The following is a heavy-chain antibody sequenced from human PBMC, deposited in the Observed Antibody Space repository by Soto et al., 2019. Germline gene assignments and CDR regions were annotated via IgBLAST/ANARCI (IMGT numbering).Heavy chain of an antibody. D-gene: IGHD3-16*01. CDR1: GDTFTSHW. Sequence: PGESLKISCKGSGDTFTSHWIGWVRQMPGKGLELMGLIYPADSDTRYSPSFEGQVTISVDKSISTAYLQWSSLKASDTAMYYCVRPQAKELGTIGGAYDIQGRGS. CDR3: VRPQAKELGTIGGAYDI. J-gene: IGHJ3*02. CDR2: IYPADSDT. V-gene: IGHV5-51*01.